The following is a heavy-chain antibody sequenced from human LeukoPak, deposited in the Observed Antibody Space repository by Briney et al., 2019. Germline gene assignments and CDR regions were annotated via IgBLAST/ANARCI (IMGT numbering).Heavy chain of an antibody. CDR1: GFTFSNYW. CDR3: ARDYDFGDYTGAGAFDI. D-gene: IGHD4-17*01. Sequence: GGSLRLSCEGSGFTFSNYWMGWVRQAPGQGLEWVSHISNSGNVILYADSVKGRFNISRDNAKNSLYLQMNSLRAEDTAMYYCARDYDFGDYTGAGAFDIWGLGTLVTVSS. V-gene: IGHV3-11*01. J-gene: IGHJ3*02. CDR2: ISNSGNVI.